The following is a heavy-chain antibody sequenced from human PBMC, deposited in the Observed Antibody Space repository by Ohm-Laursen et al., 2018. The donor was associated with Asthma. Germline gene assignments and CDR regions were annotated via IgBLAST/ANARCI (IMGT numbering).Heavy chain of an antibody. CDR2: VFHTGSS. J-gene: IGHJ5*02. CDR3: AREDSSGSVEGGTLNWFDP. V-gene: IGHV4-31*03. Sequence: SETLSLTCSISGGSITSGPYYWGWIRQHPGRGLEWIGYVFHTGSSYYNPSLKSRASISVDTSKNQFFLKLNSVTAADTAVYYCAREDSSGSVEGGTLNWFDPWGQGTLVTVSS. CDR1: GGSITSGPYY. D-gene: IGHD5-18*01.